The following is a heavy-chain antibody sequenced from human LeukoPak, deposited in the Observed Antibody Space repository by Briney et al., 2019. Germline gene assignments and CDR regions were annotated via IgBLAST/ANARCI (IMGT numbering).Heavy chain of an antibody. V-gene: IGHV4-34*01. J-gene: IGHJ4*02. CDR3: ARGPMFYYDSSGYPGLGY. CDR1: GGSFSGYY. CDR2: INHSGST. Sequence: SETLSLTCAVYGGSFSGYYWSWIRPPPGKGLEWIREINHSGSTNYNPSLKSRVTISVDTSKNQFSLKLSSVTAADTAVYYCARGPMFYYDSSGYPGLGYWGQGTLVTVSS. D-gene: IGHD3-22*01.